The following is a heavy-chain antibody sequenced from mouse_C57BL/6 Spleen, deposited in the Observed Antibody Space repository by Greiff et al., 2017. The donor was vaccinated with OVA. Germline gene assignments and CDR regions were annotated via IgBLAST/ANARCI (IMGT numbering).Heavy chain of an antibody. CDR2: ISDGGSYT. CDR1: GFTFSSYA. CDR3: ARDLGYGSSYAGDY. D-gene: IGHD1-1*01. V-gene: IGHV5-4*01. J-gene: IGHJ2*01. Sequence: EVQGVESGGGLVKPGGSLKLSCAASGFTFSSYAMSWVRQTPEKRLEWVATISDGGSYTYYPDNVKGRFTISRDNAKNNLYLQMSHLKSEDTAMYYCARDLGYGSSYAGDYWGQGTTLTVSS.